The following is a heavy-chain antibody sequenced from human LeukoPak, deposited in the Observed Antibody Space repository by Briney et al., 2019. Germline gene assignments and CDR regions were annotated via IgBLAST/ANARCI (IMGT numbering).Heavy chain of an antibody. D-gene: IGHD5-24*01. CDR2: IIPIFGTA. Sequence: SVKVSCKASGGTFSSYAISWVRQAPGQGLEWMGGIIPIFGTANYAQKFQGRVTITADESTSTAYMELSSLRSEDTAVYYCAREIYRDGYNLDYWGQGTLVTVSS. V-gene: IGHV1-69*01. J-gene: IGHJ4*02. CDR3: AREIYRDGYNLDY. CDR1: GGTFSSYA.